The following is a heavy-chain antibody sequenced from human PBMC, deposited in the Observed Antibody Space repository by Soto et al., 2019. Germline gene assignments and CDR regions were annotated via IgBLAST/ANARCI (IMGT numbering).Heavy chain of an antibody. J-gene: IGHJ4*02. CDR1: GFTFSTYS. CDR3: ARDLQNLRGEAL. V-gene: IGHV3-21*01. D-gene: IGHD3-16*01. CDR2: ISSSGTYI. Sequence: EVQLVESGGGLVKPGGSLRLSCAASGFTFSTYSMNWVRQAPGKGLEWVSSISSSGTYIYYADSVKGRFTTSTDNAKNSLFLQMNNLRAEDTAVYYCARDLQNLRGEALWGQGTLVTVSS.